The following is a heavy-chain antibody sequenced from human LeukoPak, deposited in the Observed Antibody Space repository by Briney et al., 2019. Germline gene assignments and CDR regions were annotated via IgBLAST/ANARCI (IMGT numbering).Heavy chain of an antibody. CDR1: GYSFTGYY. J-gene: IGHJ5*02. D-gene: IGHD2/OR15-2a*01. V-gene: IGHV1-2*02. Sequence: ASVKVSCKASGYSFTGYYVHWVRQAPGQGLEWMGWINPNSGGTSYAQKFQGRVTMTRDTSISTAYMELSRLRSDDTAVYYCARDRFLVTNWFDPWGQGTLVTVSA. CDR3: ARDRFLVTNWFDP. CDR2: INPNSGGT.